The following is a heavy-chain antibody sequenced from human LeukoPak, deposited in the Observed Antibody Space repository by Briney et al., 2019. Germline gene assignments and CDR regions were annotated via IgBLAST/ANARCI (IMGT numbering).Heavy chain of an antibody. CDR2: INHSGST. V-gene: IGHV4-34*01. J-gene: IGHJ4*02. CDR1: GGSFSGYY. D-gene: IGHD4-17*01. CDR3: ALYGDYGGTY. Sequence: PSETLSLTCAVYGGSFSGYYWSWIRQPPGKGLEWIGEINHSGSTNYNPSLKSRVTISVDTSKNQFSLKLSSVTAADTAVYYCALYGDYGGTYWGQGTLVTVSS.